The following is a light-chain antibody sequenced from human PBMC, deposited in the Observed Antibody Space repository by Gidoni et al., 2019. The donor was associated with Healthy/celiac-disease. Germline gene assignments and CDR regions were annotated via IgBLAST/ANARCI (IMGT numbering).Light chain of an antibody. CDR3: QQSYSTLHT. CDR1: QSISSY. V-gene: IGKV1-39*01. J-gene: IGKJ2*01. CDR2: AAS. Sequence: DIQMTQSPSSLSASVGDRVTITCRASQSISSYLNWYQQKPGKAPKLLIYAASSLQRGVPSRFSGSGSGTDFTLTISSLQPEDFTTYYCQQSYSTLHTFGQGTKLEIK.